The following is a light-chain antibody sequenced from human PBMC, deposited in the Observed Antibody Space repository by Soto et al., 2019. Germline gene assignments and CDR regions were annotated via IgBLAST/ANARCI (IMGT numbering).Light chain of an antibody. CDR1: SSDVGSYNR. J-gene: IGLJ1*01. CDR3: SSYTSSSTYV. Sequence: QSVLTQPPSVSGSPGQSVAISCTGTSSDVGSYNRVSWYQQPPGTAPKVMIYEVSNRPSGVPDRVSGSKSGNTASLTISGLLAEDEADYYCSSYTSSSTYVFGTGTKVTVL. V-gene: IGLV2-18*02. CDR2: EVS.